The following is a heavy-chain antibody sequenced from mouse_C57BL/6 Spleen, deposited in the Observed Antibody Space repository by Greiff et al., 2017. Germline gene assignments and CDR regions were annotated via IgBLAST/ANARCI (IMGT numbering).Heavy chain of an antibody. Sequence: VQLQQPGAELVKPGASVKLSCKASGYTFTSYWMHWVKQRPGRGLEWIGRIDPNSGGTKYNEKFKSKATLTVDKPSSTAYMQLSSLTSEDSAVYYCARYPKFITTVVATDAMDYWGQGTSVTVSS. CDR3: ARYPKFITTVVATDAMDY. V-gene: IGHV1-72*01. D-gene: IGHD1-1*01. J-gene: IGHJ4*01. CDR1: GYTFTSYW. CDR2: IDPNSGGT.